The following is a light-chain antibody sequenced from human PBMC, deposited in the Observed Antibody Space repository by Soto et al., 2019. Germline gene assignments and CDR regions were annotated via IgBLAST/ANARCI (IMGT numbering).Light chain of an antibody. J-gene: IGLJ2*01. V-gene: IGLV2-23*03. CDR3: CSYAGSSTFVV. CDR1: SSDVGSYNL. CDR2: EGS. Sequence: QSALTQPASVSGSPGQSITISCPGTSSDVGSYNLVSWYQQHPGKAPKVMIYEGSKRPSGVSNRFSGSKSGNTASLTISGLQAEDEADYYCCSYAGSSTFVVFGGGTKVTVL.